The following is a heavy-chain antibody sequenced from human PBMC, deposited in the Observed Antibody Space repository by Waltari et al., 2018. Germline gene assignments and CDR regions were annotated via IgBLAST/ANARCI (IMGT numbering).Heavy chain of an antibody. V-gene: IGHV1-46*01. CDR3: ARPVVVGATAPIDY. D-gene: IGHD1-26*01. CDR1: GYTFTSYF. J-gene: IGHJ4*01. Sequence: QVQLVQSGAEVKKPGASVKVSCKASGYTFTSYFIYWVRQAPGKGLEWMGIINPGDESTRCAQNFQGRVTMTRDTSTSTVYLGLSSLTSDDSAVYYVARPVVVGATAPIDYWGQGTLVTVSS. CDR2: INPGDEST.